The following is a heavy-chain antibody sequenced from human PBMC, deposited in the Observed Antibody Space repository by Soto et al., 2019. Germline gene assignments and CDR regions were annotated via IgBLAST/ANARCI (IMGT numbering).Heavy chain of an antibody. J-gene: IGHJ4*02. Sequence: EVQLVESGGGLVQPGGSLKLSCAASGFTFSGSAMHWVRQASGKGLEWVGRIRSKANSYATAYAASVKGRFTISRDDSKNTAYLQMNSLKTEDTAVYYCRVVLLLAARIDYDYWGQGTLVTVSS. CDR1: GFTFSGSA. CDR2: IRSKANSYAT. V-gene: IGHV3-73*01. D-gene: IGHD6-6*01. CDR3: RVVLLLAARIDYDY.